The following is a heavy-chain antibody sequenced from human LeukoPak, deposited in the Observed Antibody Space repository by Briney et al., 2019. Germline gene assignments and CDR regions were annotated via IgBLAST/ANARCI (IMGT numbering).Heavy chain of an antibody. CDR1: GYTFTSNY. V-gene: IGHV1-46*01. Sequence: ASVKVSFKASGYTFTSNYIHWVRQAPGQGLEWMGMIYPRDGSTSYAQKFQGRVTVTRDTSTSTVHMELSGLRSEDTAVYYCARDHEGFDYWGQGTLVTVSS. J-gene: IGHJ4*02. CDR3: ARDHEGFDY. CDR2: IYPRDGST.